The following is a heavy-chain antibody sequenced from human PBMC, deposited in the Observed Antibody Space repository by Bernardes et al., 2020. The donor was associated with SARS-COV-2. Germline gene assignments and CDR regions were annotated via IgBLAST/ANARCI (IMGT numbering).Heavy chain of an antibody. CDR3: SRGRDLSDLFDP. Sequence: SETLSLTCTVSGSSISSYQGSCYWGSTGQPPEKGLDMIGIIIYGEATHYSPSLKSRVTISVDSSKNQLTLRMTSVTAADTDIYYCSRGRDLSDLFDPWGQGILVTVS. J-gene: IGHJ5*02. V-gene: IGHV4-39*01. CDR2: IIYGEAT. CDR1: GSSISSYQGSCY.